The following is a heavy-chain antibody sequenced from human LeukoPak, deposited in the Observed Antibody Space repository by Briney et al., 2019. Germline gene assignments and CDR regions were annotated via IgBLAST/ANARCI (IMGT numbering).Heavy chain of an antibody. D-gene: IGHD3-22*01. CDR2: IYHSGST. Sequence: PSETLSLTCAVSGGSISSGGYSWSWIRQPPGKGLEWIGYIYHSGSTYYNPSLKSRVTISVDRSKNQFSLKLSSVTAADTAVYYCARGRYYYDSSGYYLRPGYFDYWGQGTLVTVSS. V-gene: IGHV4-30-2*01. J-gene: IGHJ4*02. CDR1: GGSISSGGYS. CDR3: ARGRYYYDSSGYYLRPGYFDY.